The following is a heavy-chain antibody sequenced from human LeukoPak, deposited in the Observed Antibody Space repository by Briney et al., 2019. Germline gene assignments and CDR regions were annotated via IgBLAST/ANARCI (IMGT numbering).Heavy chain of an antibody. D-gene: IGHD3-3*01. CDR2: ISDGGGRT. CDR1: GFTFSHYA. J-gene: IGHJ4*02. CDR3: AKDAVATITGYFDY. Sequence: GGSLRLSCAASGFTFSHYAMSWVRQAPGKGLEWVSVISDGGGRTYYADSVKGRFTISRDNSKNTLYLQMNRLRAEDTAVYYCAKDAVATITGYFDYWGQGTLVSVSS. V-gene: IGHV3-23*01.